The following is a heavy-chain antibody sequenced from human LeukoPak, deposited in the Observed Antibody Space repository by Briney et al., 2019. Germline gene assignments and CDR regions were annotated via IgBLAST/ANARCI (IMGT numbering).Heavy chain of an antibody. CDR3: TRDTGCSGGTCYSFYDY. V-gene: IGHV3-7*01. CDR1: GFTFSSYW. Sequence: PGGSLRLSCAASGFTFSSYWMTWVCQAPGKGLEWVANIKQDGSEKYYVDSVKGRFTISRDNAKNSLYLQMNSLRAEDTAVYYCTRDTGCSGGTCYSFYDYWGQGTLVTVSS. D-gene: IGHD2-15*01. CDR2: IKQDGSEK. J-gene: IGHJ4*02.